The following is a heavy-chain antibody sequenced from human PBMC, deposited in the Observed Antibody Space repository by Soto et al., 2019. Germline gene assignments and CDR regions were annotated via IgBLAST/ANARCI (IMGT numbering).Heavy chain of an antibody. CDR1: SGSISSSSFY. CDR3: ARMVRGNSNFDY. D-gene: IGHD3-10*01. V-gene: IGHV4-39*01. CDR2: IYYSGST. J-gene: IGHJ4*02. Sequence: QLQLQESGPGLVKPSETLSLTCTVSSGSISSSSFYWGWIRQPPGKGLEWIGNIYYSGSTDYSPSLKSRVTISVDTSKNQFSRKLSSVIAADTAVYYCARMVRGNSNFDYWGQGTLVTVSS.